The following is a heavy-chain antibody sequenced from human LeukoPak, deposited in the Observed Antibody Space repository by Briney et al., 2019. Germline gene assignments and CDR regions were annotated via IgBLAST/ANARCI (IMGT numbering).Heavy chain of an antibody. J-gene: IGHJ4*02. D-gene: IGHD6-19*01. V-gene: IGHV1-69*05. Sequence: GSSVKVSCKASGGTFSSYAISWVRQAPGQGLEWMGRIIPIFGTANYAQKFQGRVTITTDESTSTAYMELSSLRSEDTAVYYCARDQKELAVAGVFDYWGQGTLVTDSS. CDR2: IIPIFGTA. CDR1: GGTFSSYA. CDR3: ARDQKELAVAGVFDY.